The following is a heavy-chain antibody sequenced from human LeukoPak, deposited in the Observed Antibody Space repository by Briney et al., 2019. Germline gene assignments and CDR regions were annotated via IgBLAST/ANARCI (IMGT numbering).Heavy chain of an antibody. D-gene: IGHD1-26*01. J-gene: IGHJ4*02. CDR3: ARVGYSGSYHIDY. CDR1: DDSLSSYY. CDR2: IYYSGST. V-gene: IGHV4-59*06. Sequence: PSETLSLTCTVSDDSLSSYYFSWIRQPPGKGLEWIGYIYYSGSTYYNPSLKSRVTISVDTSKNQFSLKLSSVTAADTAVYYCARVGYSGSYHIDYWGQGTLVTVFS.